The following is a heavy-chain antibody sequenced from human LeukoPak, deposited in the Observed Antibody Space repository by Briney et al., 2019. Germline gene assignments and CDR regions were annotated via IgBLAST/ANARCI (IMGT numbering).Heavy chain of an antibody. V-gene: IGHV4-30-4*08. Sequence: PSETLSLTCAVYGGSFSGYYWSWIRQPPGKGLEWIGYIYYSGSTYYNPSLKSRVTISVDTSKNQFSLKLSSVTAADTAVYYCARSFDGGLDYWGQGTLVTVSS. CDR2: IYYSGST. D-gene: IGHD4-23*01. CDR3: ARSFDGGLDY. J-gene: IGHJ4*02. CDR1: GGSFSGYY.